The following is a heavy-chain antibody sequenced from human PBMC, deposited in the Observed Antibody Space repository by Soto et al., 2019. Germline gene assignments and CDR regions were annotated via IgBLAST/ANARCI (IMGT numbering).Heavy chain of an antibody. D-gene: IGHD4-4*01. J-gene: IGHJ4*02. V-gene: IGHV4-61*05. CDR1: GGSISNSSYL. CDR3: ARVSTETFDY. CDR2: IYYSGST. Sequence: SETLSLTCTVSGGSISNSSYLWGWIRQPPGKGLQWIGYIYYSGSTNYNPSLKSRVTISVDTSKNQFSLKLSSVTAADTAVYYCARVSTETFDYWGQGTLVTVSS.